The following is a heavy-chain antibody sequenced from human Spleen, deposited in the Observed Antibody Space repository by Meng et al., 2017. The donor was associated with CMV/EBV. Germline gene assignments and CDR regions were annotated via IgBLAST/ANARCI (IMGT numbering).Heavy chain of an antibody. V-gene: IGHV3-30*04. Sequence: GESLKISCIGSGFNFRRYVMHWVRQAPGEGLEWVAGISFDGRNNYYADHVKGRFTISRDNSKNTVFLQMNSLRPEATAVYYCARASPTGVLRFLEWGYGLDVWGQGTTVTVSS. D-gene: IGHD3-3*01. CDR2: ISFDGRNN. CDR1: GFNFRRYV. CDR3: ARASPTGVLRFLEWGYGLDV. J-gene: IGHJ6*02.